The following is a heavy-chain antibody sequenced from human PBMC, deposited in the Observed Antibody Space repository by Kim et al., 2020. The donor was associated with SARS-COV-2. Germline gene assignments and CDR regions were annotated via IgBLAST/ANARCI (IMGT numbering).Heavy chain of an antibody. J-gene: IGHJ6*02. D-gene: IGHD3-9*01. CDR2: ISHSGST. Sequence: SETLSLTCAVSGGSISSSNWWSWVRQPPGKGLEWIGEISHSGSTNYNPSLKSRVTMSVDKSKKQFSLKLSSVTAADTAVYYCARGPDSLYYYGMDVWGQGTTVPVSS. V-gene: IGHV4-4*02. CDR3: ARGPDSLYYYGMDV. CDR1: GGSISSSNW.